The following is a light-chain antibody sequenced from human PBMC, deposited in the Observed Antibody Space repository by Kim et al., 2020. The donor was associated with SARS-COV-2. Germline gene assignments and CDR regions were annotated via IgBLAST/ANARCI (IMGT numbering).Light chain of an antibody. CDR3: SSYGGSNNLV. J-gene: IGLJ2*01. Sequence: GQSVTIACTGTSSDVGGYNYVSWYQQHPGKAPKRMIYEVSKRPSGVPDRFSGSKSGNMASLTVSGLQAEDEADYYCSSYGGSNNLVFGGGTQLTVL. CDR1: SSDVGGYNY. V-gene: IGLV2-8*01. CDR2: EVS.